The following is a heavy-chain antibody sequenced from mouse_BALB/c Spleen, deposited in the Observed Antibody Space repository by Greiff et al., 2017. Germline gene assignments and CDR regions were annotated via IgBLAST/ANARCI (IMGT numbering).Heavy chain of an antibody. CDR1: GYTFTSYV. Sequence: EVQLQQSGPELVKPGASVKMSCKASGYTFTSYVMHWVKRKPGQGLEWIGYINPYNDGTKYNEKFKGKATLTSDKSSSTAYMELSSLTSEDSAVYYCAREVYDGLYAMDYWGQGTSVTVSS. V-gene: IGHV1-14*01. J-gene: IGHJ4*01. CDR2: INPYNDGT. D-gene: IGHD2-3*01. CDR3: AREVYDGLYAMDY.